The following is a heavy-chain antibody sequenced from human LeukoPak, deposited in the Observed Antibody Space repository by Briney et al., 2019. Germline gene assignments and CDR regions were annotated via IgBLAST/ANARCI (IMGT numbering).Heavy chain of an antibody. Sequence: GGSLRLSCAASGFTFSSYAMSWVSQAPGKGLEWVSAISGSGGSTYYADSVKGRFTISRDNSKNALYLQMNSLRAEDTAVYFCAKPDFRSSWYGADNWGQGALVTVSS. CDR3: AKPDFRSSWYGADN. V-gene: IGHV3-23*01. J-gene: IGHJ4*02. CDR2: ISGSGGST. CDR1: GFTFSSYA. D-gene: IGHD6-13*01.